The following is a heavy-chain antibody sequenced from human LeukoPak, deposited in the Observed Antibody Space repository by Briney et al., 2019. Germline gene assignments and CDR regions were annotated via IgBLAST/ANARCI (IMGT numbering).Heavy chain of an antibody. V-gene: IGHV4-34*01. CDR3: RTYYYDSSGYLDY. Sequence: SETLSLTCAVYGGSFSGYYWSWIRQPPGKGLEWIGEINHSGSTNYNPSLKSRVTISVDTSKSQFSLKLSSVTAADTAVYYCRTYYYDSSGYLDYWGQGTLVTVSS. J-gene: IGHJ4*02. D-gene: IGHD3-22*01. CDR2: INHSGST. CDR1: GGSFSGYY.